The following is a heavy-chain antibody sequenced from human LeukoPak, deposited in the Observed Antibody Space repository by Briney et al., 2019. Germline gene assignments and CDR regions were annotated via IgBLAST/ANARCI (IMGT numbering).Heavy chain of an antibody. CDR1: GGSISSYY. CDR2: IYYSGST. CDR3: ASFVGGKLAPWYFDL. Sequence: SETLSLTCTVSGGSISSYYWSWIRQPPGKGLEWIGYIYYSGSTNYNPSLKSRVTISVDTSKNQFSLKLSSVTAADTAVYYCASFVGGKLAPWYFDLWGRGTLVTVSS. V-gene: IGHV4-59*08. J-gene: IGHJ2*01. D-gene: IGHD2-15*01.